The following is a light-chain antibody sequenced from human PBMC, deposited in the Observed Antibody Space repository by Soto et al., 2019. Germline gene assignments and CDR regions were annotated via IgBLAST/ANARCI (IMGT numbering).Light chain of an antibody. J-gene: IGKJ1*01. Sequence: EIWMTQCPATLSVSPGERATLSCGASQSVSSNLDWYQQKNGQAPRLLIYGASTRATGIPARLSGSGYGTELTLTISSMQYEDFAVYYCQQYNNWPRTFGQGTKVDIK. CDR3: QQYNNWPRT. CDR2: GAS. CDR1: QSVSSN. V-gene: IGKV3-15*01.